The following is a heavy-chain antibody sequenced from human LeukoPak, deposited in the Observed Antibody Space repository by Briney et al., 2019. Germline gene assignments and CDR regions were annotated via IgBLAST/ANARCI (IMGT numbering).Heavy chain of an antibody. Sequence: SGGSLRLSCAASGFTFSSYGMHWVRQAPGKGLEWVAIISYDGTKKYYADSVKGRFTISRDNSKNTLYLQMNSLRPEDTAMYYCARELSGSLDYWGQGTLVTVSS. V-gene: IGHV3-30*19. CDR3: ARELSGSLDY. D-gene: IGHD1-26*01. CDR1: GFTFSSYG. CDR2: ISYDGTKK. J-gene: IGHJ4*02.